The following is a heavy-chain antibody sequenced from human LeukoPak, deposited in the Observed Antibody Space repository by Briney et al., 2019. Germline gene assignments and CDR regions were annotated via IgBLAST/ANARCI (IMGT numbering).Heavy chain of an antibody. CDR3: VSYVDTVRYDALDI. Sequence: GGSLRLSCAASGFTFSTYGMSWVRQAPGKGLEWVSGLTGSGGSTYYADSVKGRFTISRDNAKNTLYLQMNSLRAEDTAVYYCVSYVDTVRYDALDIWGQGTMVTVSS. J-gene: IGHJ3*02. CDR1: GFTFSTYG. V-gene: IGHV3-23*01. CDR2: LTGSGGST. D-gene: IGHD5-18*01.